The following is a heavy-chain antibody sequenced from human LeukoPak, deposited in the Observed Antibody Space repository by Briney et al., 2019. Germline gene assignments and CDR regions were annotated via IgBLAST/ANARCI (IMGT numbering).Heavy chain of an antibody. CDR3: ARSTTVTTWGVWFDP. V-gene: IGHV4-59*08. D-gene: IGHD4-11*01. Sequence: PSETLSLTCTVSGGTISRYYWGWIRNPQGTGLDRIRYIYYSGSTNYNPSLKSRVTISVDTSKNQFSLKLSSVTAADTAVYYCARSTTVTTWGVWFDPWGQGTLVTVSS. CDR1: GGTISRYY. J-gene: IGHJ5*02. CDR2: IYYSGST.